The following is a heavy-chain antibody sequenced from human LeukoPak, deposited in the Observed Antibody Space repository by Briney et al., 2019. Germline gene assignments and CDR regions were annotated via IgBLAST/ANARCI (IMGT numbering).Heavy chain of an antibody. CDR1: GGSFGGYF. V-gene: IGHV4-34*01. CDR3: ASGWVRFDY. Sequence: SETLSLTCAVYGGSFGGYFWTWIRQPPGKGLEWIGEINHSGSTNYNPSLKSRVTISVDTSKNQLSLKLTSVTAADTAVYYCASGWVRFDYWGKGTLVTVCS. CDR2: INHSGST. D-gene: IGHD1-14*01. J-gene: IGHJ4*02.